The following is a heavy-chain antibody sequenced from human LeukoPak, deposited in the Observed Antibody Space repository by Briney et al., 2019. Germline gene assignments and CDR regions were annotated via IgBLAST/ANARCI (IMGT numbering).Heavy chain of an antibody. Sequence: TSETLSLTCTVSGGSISSSSYYWGWIRQPPGKGLEWIGSIYYSGSTYYNPSLKSRVTISVDTSKNQFSLKLSSVTAADTAAYYCATKISWMGVFDPWGQGTLVTVSS. V-gene: IGHV4-39*07. J-gene: IGHJ5*02. D-gene: IGHD3-16*01. CDR2: IYYSGST. CDR1: GGSISSSSYY. CDR3: ATKISWMGVFDP.